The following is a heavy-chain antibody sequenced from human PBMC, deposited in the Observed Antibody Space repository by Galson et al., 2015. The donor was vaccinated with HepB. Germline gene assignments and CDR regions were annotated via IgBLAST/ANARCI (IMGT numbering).Heavy chain of an antibody. J-gene: IGHJ3*02. CDR1: GYSFTSYW. D-gene: IGHD6-19*01. Sequence: QSGAEVKKPGESLRISCKGSGYSFTSYWISWVRQMPGKGLEWMGRIDPSDSYTNYSPSFQGHVTISADKSTSTAYLQWSSLKASDTAMYYCASTGYSSGWRDAFDIWGQGTMVTVSS. V-gene: IGHV5-10-1*01. CDR3: ASTGYSSGWRDAFDI. CDR2: IDPSDSYT.